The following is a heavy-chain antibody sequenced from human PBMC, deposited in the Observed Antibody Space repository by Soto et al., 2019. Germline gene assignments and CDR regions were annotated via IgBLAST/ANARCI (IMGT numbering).Heavy chain of an antibody. Sequence: ASVKVSCKASGYTFTGYYMHWVRQAPGQGLEWMGWINPNSGGTNYAQKFQGRVTMTRDTSISTAYMELSRLRSDDTAVYYCGRADCSGCSCYTFDFWGQGTLVTVSS. D-gene: IGHD2-15*01. J-gene: IGHJ4*02. CDR3: GRADCSGCSCYTFDF. CDR2: INPNSGGT. V-gene: IGHV1-2*02. CDR1: GYTFTGYY.